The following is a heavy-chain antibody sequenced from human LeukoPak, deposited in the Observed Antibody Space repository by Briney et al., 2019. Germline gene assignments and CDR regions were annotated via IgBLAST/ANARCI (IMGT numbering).Heavy chain of an antibody. J-gene: IGHJ6*04. Sequence: GGSLRLSCAASGFAFSSYAMHWVRQAPGKGLEYVSAISGNGGNTYYAKSVKGRFTISRDNSKNTLYLQMGSLRAEDMAVYYCASTYSSSWGRDVWGKGTTVTVSS. D-gene: IGHD6-13*01. CDR2: ISGNGGNT. CDR1: GFAFSSYA. V-gene: IGHV3-64*01. CDR3: ASTYSSSWGRDV.